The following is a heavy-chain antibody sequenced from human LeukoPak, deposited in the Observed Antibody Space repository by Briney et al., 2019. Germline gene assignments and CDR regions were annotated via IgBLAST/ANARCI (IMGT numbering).Heavy chain of an antibody. V-gene: IGHV4-34*01. Sequence: PSETLSLTCAVYGGSFSGYYWSWIRQPPGKGLEWIGEINHSGSTNYNPSLKSRVTISVDTSKNQFSLKLSSVTAADTAVYYCARDRGSGSYSGDAFDIWGQGTMVTVSS. J-gene: IGHJ3*02. CDR1: GGSFSGYY. CDR2: INHSGST. CDR3: ARDRGSGSYSGDAFDI. D-gene: IGHD1-26*01.